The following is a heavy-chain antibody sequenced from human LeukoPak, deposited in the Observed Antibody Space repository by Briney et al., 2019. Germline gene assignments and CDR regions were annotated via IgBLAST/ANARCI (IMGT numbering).Heavy chain of an antibody. J-gene: IGHJ6*02. V-gene: IGHV3-53*01. Sequence: GGSLRLSCAASGFTVSSNYMSWVRQAPGKGLEWVSVIYSGGSTYYADSVKGRSTISRDNSKNTLYLQMNSLRAEDTAVYYCARINDDYYYYGMDVWGQGTTVTVSS. CDR2: IYSGGST. D-gene: IGHD1-1*01. CDR1: GFTVSSNY. CDR3: ARINDDYYYYGMDV.